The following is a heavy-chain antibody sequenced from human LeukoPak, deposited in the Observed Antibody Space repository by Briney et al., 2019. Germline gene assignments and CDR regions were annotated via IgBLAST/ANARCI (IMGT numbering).Heavy chain of an antibody. CDR1: GYTFTSYY. V-gene: IGHV1-46*01. J-gene: IGHJ4*02. Sequence: ASVKVSCKXSGYTFTSYYMHWVRQAPGQGLEWMGIINPSGGSTSYAQKFQGRVTMTRDTSTSTVYMELSSLRSEDTAVYYCARDNQPPLGGYSHWGQGTLVTVSS. CDR2: INPSGGST. D-gene: IGHD5-18*01. CDR3: ARDNQPPLGGYSH.